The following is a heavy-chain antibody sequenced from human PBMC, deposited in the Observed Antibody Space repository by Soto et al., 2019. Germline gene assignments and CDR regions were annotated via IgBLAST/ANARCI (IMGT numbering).Heavy chain of an antibody. J-gene: IGHJ4*02. CDR2: IIPIFGTA. D-gene: IGHD3-22*01. CDR1: GGTFSSYA. Sequence: VQVSCKASGGTFSSYAISWVRQAPGQGLEWMGGIIPIFGTANYAQKFQGRVTITADESTSTAYMELSSLRSEDTAVYYCARRLTSEYYYDSSGYPFDYWGQGTLVTVSS. CDR3: ARRLTSEYYYDSSGYPFDY. V-gene: IGHV1-69*13.